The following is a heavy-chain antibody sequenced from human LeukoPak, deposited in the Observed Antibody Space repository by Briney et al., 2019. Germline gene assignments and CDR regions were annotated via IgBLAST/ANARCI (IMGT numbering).Heavy chain of an antibody. CDR2: IYTSGST. Sequence: PSETLSLTCTVSGGSISSYYWSWIRQPPGKGLEWIGYIYTSGSTNYNPSLKSRVTISVDTSKNQSSLKLSSVTAADTAVYYCARLVAVAYFDYWVQGTLVTVSS. CDR1: GGSISSYY. J-gene: IGHJ4*02. CDR3: ARLVAVAYFDY. D-gene: IGHD6-19*01. V-gene: IGHV4-4*09.